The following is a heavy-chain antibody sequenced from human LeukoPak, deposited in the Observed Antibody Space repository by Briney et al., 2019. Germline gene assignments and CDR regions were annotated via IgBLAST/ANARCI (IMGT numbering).Heavy chain of an antibody. CDR2: IYSGGNT. J-gene: IGHJ4*02. CDR1: GFTVSSNY. Sequence: GGSLRLSCAASGFTVSSNYMSWVRQAPGKGLEWVSVIYSGGNTYYADSVKGRFTISRDNAKNSLYLQMNSLRAEDTAFYYCAKDGRWLQLEYYFDYWGQGTLVTVSS. D-gene: IGHD5-24*01. CDR3: AKDGRWLQLEYYFDY. V-gene: IGHV3-53*05.